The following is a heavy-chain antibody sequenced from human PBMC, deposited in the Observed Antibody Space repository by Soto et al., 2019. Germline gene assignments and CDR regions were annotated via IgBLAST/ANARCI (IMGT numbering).Heavy chain of an antibody. D-gene: IGHD2-15*01. V-gene: IGHV1-2*04. CDR2: INPNSGGT. CDR3: AGPRRVVADDAFDI. J-gene: IGHJ3*02. Sequence: ASVKVSCKASGYTFTGYYMHWVRQAPGQGLEWMGWINPNSGGTNYAQKFQDWVTMTRDTSISTAYMELSRLRSDDTAVYYCAGPRRVVADDAFDIWGQGTMVTVSS. CDR1: GYTFTGYY.